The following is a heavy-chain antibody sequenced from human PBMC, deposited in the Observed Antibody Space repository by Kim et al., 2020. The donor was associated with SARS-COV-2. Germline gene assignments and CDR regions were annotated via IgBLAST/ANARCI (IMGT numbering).Heavy chain of an antibody. CDR2: IYYSGST. D-gene: IGHD3-3*01. CDR3: ARTGFLEWLHRAFDI. CDR1: GGSISSGGYY. J-gene: IGHJ3*02. Sequence: SETLSLTCTVSGGSISSGGYYWSWIRQHPGKGLEWIGYIYYSGSTYYNPSLKSRVTISVDTSKNQFSLKLSSVTAADTTVYYCARTGFLEWLHRAFDIWGQGTMVTVSS. V-gene: IGHV4-31*03.